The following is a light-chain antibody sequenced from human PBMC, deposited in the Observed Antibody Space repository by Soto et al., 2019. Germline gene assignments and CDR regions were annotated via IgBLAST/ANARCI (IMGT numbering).Light chain of an antibody. J-gene: IGKJ2*01. CDR1: QSVSSY. CDR3: QQRYNWPYT. Sequence: EIVLTQSPATLSLSPGERATLSCRASQSVSSYLAWFQQKPGRPPRLLIYDASNRATGIPARLSGSGSGTDFTLTIRSLEPEDFAVYYCQQRYNWPYTFGQGTKLEIK. CDR2: DAS. V-gene: IGKV3-11*01.